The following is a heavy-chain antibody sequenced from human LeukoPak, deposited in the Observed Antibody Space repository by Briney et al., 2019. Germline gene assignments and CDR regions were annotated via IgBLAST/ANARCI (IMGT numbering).Heavy chain of an antibody. J-gene: IGHJ3*02. D-gene: IGHD2-2*01. CDR3: ASLRGAVVPASPADAFDI. Sequence: GGSLRLSCAASGFTFSSYSMNWVRQAPGKGLEWVSSISSSSSYIYYADSVKGRFTISRDNAKNSLYLQMNSLRAEDTAVYYCASLRGAVVPASPADAFDIWGQGTMVTVSS. V-gene: IGHV3-21*01. CDR2: ISSSSSYI. CDR1: GFTFSSYS.